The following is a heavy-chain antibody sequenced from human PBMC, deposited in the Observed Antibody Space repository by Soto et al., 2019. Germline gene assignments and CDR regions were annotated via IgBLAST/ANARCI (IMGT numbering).Heavy chain of an antibody. CDR3: ARTATVTTFLFDY. CDR2: IIPIFGTA. J-gene: IGHJ4*02. CDR1: GGTFSSYA. D-gene: IGHD4-17*01. Sequence: SVKVSCKASGGTFSSYAISWVRQAPGQGLEWMGGIIPIFGTANYAQKFQGRVTITADESTSTAYMELSSPRSEDTAVYYCARTATVTTFLFDYSGQATLLTVSS. V-gene: IGHV1-69*13.